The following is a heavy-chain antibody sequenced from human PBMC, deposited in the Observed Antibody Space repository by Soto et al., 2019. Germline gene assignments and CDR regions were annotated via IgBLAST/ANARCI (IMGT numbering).Heavy chain of an antibody. D-gene: IGHD4-17*01. CDR2: ISWNSGSI. CDR3: AKGDGDHTLYFYHYCMDV. CDR1: GFTFDDYA. J-gene: IGHJ6*02. Sequence: EVQLVESGGGLVQPGRSLRLSCAASGFTFDDYAMHWVRLPPGKGLEWVAGISWNSGSIAYADSVMGRFTISRDNAENSLYLQMNSLRAEDTALYYCAKGDGDHTLYFYHYCMDVWGQVTTVTVSS. V-gene: IGHV3-9*01.